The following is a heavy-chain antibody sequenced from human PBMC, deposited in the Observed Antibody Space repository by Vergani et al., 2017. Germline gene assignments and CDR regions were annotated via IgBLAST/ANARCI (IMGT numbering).Heavy chain of an antibody. D-gene: IGHD3-22*01. CDR1: GITFKNAW. V-gene: IGHV3-23*04. Sequence: EVQVVESGGGLIKPGGSLRLSCVVSGITFKNAWINWVRQAPGRGLAWVSSISGPGLSTYYADSVKGRFTISRDNSKNTLSLQMNSLTAEDTAIYYCAGPQGTSAYYYGGFDYWGQGILVTVSS. CDR2: ISGPGLST. CDR3: AGPQGTSAYYYGGFDY. J-gene: IGHJ4*02.